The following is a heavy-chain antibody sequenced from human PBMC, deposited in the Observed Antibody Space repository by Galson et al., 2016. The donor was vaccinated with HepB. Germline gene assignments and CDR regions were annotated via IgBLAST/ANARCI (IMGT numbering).Heavy chain of an antibody. D-gene: IGHD5-18*01. CDR2: VHLSGST. J-gene: IGHJ4*02. CDR3: ARHAWIELWLRFFDL. CDR1: GGSINSGSYY. Sequence: SETLSLTCTVSGGSINSGSYYWGWIRQPPGKGLEWIGNVHLSGSTYYNPSLRSRITISVDTSKNQFSLKLNSLTAADTAVYYCARHAWIELWLRFFDLWGQGTLVTVSS. V-gene: IGHV4-39*01.